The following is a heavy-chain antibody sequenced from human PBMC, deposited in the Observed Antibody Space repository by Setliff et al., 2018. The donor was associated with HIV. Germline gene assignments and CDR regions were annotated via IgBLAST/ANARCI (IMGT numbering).Heavy chain of an antibody. CDR1: GYTFTSYG. J-gene: IGHJ4*02. V-gene: IGHV1-3*04. CDR3: ARISGNDRGGYYYHYFGY. CDR2: IDSGNGDT. D-gene: IGHD3-22*01. Sequence: ASVKVSCKASGYTFTSYGISWVRQAPGQGLEWMGWIDSGNGDTKISPKFQDRVTIIRDTSATTVYMEVNSLRSEDTAVYYCARISGNDRGGYYYHYFGYWGQGTLVTVSS.